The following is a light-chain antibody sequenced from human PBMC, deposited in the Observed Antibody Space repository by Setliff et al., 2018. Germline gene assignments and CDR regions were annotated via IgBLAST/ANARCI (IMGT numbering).Light chain of an antibody. V-gene: IGLV2-11*01. J-gene: IGLJ1*01. CDR2: DVS. Sequence: QPRSVSGSPGQSVTISCTGTSSDVGGYNYVSWYQQHPGKAPKLMISDVSKRPSGVPDRFSGSKSGTTASPTISGLQAEDEADYYCCSYAGRYTPYVFGSGTKVTVL. CDR3: CSYAGRYTPYV. CDR1: SSDVGGYNY.